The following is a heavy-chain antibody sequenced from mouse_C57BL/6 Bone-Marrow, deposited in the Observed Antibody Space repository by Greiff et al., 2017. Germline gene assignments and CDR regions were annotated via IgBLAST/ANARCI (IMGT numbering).Heavy chain of an antibody. J-gene: IGHJ3*01. Sequence: VKLQQPGAELVMPGASVKLSCKASGYTFTSYWMHWVKQRPGQGLEWIGEIDPSDSYTNYNQKFKGKSTLTVDKSSSTAYMQLSSLTSEDSAVYYCAKGLLSPFAYWGQGTLVTVSA. CDR2: IDPSDSYT. D-gene: IGHD2-3*01. V-gene: IGHV1-69*01. CDR3: AKGLLSPFAY. CDR1: GYTFTSYW.